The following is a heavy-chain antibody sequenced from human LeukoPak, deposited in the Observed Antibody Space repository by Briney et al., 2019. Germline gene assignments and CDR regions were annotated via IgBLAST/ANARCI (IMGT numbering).Heavy chain of an antibody. J-gene: IGHJ4*02. V-gene: IGHV3-23*01. D-gene: IGHD5-12*01. CDR3: AKDGYSEYYFDY. Sequence: GGSLRLSCAASGFTFSSYAMSWVRQAPGKGLEWVSAISCSGGSTYYADSVKGRFTISRDNSKNTLYLQMNSLRAEDTAVYYCAKDGYSEYYFDYWGQGTLVTVSS. CDR2: ISCSGGST. CDR1: GFTFSSYA.